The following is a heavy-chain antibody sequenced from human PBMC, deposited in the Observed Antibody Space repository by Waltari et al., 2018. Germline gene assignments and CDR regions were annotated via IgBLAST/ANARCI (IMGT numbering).Heavy chain of an antibody. CDR1: GGSISSGGYY. CDR3: ARVYVGMERSTNFDY. V-gene: IGHV4-31*03. J-gene: IGHJ4*02. Sequence: QVQLQESGPGLVKPSQTLSLTCTVSGGSISSGGYYWSWIRQHPGKGLEWIGYIYYSGSTYYNPSLKSRVTISVDTSKNQFALKLSSVTAADTAVYYCARVYVGMERSTNFDYWGQGTLVTVSS. CDR2: IYYSGST. D-gene: IGHD2-2*01.